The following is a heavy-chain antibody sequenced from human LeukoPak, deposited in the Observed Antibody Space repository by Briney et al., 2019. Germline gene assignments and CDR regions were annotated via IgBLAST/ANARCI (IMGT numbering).Heavy chain of an antibody. J-gene: IGHJ4*02. CDR3: ARAIQFGGYFDY. D-gene: IGHD2-15*01. CDR2: ISSSSTHI. V-gene: IGHV3-21*04. CDR1: GFPFRSYS. Sequence: GGSLRLSCAASGFPFRSYSMNWVRQAPGKGLEWVSSISSSSTHIYYADSVKGRSTISRDNAKNSLYLQMNSLRVEDTAVFYCARAIQFGGYFDYWGQGTLVTVST.